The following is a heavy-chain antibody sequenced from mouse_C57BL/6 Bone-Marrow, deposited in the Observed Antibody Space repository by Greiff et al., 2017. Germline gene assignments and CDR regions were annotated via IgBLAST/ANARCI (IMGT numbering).Heavy chain of an antibody. J-gene: IGHJ1*03. CDR2: INPYNGGT. CDR1: GYTFTDYY. CDR3: ARSSGWYFDV. Sequence: EVKLMESGPVLVKPGASVKMSCKASGYTFTDYYMNWVKQSHGKSLEWIGVINPYNGGTSYNQKFKGKATLTVDKSSSTAYMELNSLTSEDSAVYYCARSSGWYFDVWGTGTTVTVSS. V-gene: IGHV1-19*01.